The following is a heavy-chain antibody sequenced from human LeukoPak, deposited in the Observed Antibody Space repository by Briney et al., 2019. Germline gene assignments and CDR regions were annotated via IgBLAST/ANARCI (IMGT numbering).Heavy chain of an antibody. CDR2: MNPNSGNT. V-gene: IGHV1-8*03. CDR3: ARVWHSSSWYGGYYYYMDV. CDR1: GYTFTSYD. J-gene: IGHJ6*03. Sequence: VASVKVSCKASGYTFTSYDINWVRQATGQGLEWMGWMNPNSGNTGYAQKFQGRVTITRNTSISTAYMELSSLRSEDTAVYYCARVWHSSSWYGGYYYYMDVWGKGTTVTVSS. D-gene: IGHD6-13*01.